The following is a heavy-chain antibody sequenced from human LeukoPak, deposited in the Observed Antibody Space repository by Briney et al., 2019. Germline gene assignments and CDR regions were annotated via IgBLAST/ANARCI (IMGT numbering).Heavy chain of an antibody. V-gene: IGHV4-39*07. J-gene: IGHJ4*02. CDR1: GGSISSSSYY. D-gene: IGHD5-24*01. Sequence: KPSETLSLTCTVSGGSISSSSYYWGWIRQPPGKGLEWIGSIYYSGSTYYNPSLKSRVTISVDTSKNQFSLKLSSVTAADTAVYYCARGTVMTPITGYYSFVYWGQGTLVSVSS. CDR3: ARGTVMTPITGYYSFVY. CDR2: IYYSGST.